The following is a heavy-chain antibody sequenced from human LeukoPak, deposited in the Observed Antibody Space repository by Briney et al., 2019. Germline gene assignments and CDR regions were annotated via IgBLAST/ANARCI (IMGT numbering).Heavy chain of an antibody. Sequence: PSETLSLTCTVSGGSISGPYWSWVRQPPGKGLEWIGDVYYSGSTHQNPSLKSRVTISVDTFKNQFSLKLRSVTAADTAVYYCARVMGDLASLYHMDVWGKGTTVTVSS. J-gene: IGHJ6*03. CDR1: GGSISGPY. CDR2: VYYSGST. D-gene: IGHD3-16*01. CDR3: ARVMGDLASLYHMDV. V-gene: IGHV4-59*11.